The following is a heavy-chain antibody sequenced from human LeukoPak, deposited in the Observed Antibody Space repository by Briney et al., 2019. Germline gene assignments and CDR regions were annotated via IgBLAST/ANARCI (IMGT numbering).Heavy chain of an antibody. D-gene: IGHD3-3*01. V-gene: IGHV1-69*06. J-gene: IGHJ6*03. CDR3: ASGVLKTYYDFWSGHYYYYMDV. CDR2: IIPIFGTA. CDR1: GGTFSSYA. Sequence: GASVKVSCKASGGTFSSYAISWVRQAPGQGLEWMGGIIPIFGTANYAQKFQGRVTITADKSTSTAYMELSSLRSEDTAVYYCASGVLKTYYDFWSGHYYYYMDVWGKGTTVTVSS.